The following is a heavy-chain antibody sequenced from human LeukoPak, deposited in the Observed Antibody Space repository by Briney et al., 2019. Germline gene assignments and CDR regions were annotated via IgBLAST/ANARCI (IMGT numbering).Heavy chain of an antibody. Sequence: SETLSLTCTVSGGSISSCYWSWIRPPPGKGLEWIGYIYYSGSTNYNPSLKSRVTISVDTSKNQFSLTLSSVTAADTAVYYCARHRWYYGSGSYYWFDPWGQGTLVTVSS. D-gene: IGHD3-10*01. CDR2: IYYSGST. CDR1: GGSISSCY. CDR3: ARHRWYYGSGSYYWFDP. J-gene: IGHJ5*02. V-gene: IGHV4-59*08.